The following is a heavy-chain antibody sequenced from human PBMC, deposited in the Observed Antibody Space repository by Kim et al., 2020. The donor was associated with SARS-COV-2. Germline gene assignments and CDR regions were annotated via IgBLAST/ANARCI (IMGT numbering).Heavy chain of an antibody. J-gene: IGHJ6*03. D-gene: IGHD3-3*01. V-gene: IGHV1-2*06. Sequence: ASVKVSCKASGYTFTGYYMHWVRQAPGQGLEWMGRINPNSGGTNYAQKFQGRVTMTRDTSISTAYMELSRLRSDDTAVYYCARDGQGFLEWLLYIPDVYYYYMDVWGKGTTVTVSS. CDR2: INPNSGGT. CDR3: ARDGQGFLEWLLYIPDVYYYYMDV. CDR1: GYTFTGYY.